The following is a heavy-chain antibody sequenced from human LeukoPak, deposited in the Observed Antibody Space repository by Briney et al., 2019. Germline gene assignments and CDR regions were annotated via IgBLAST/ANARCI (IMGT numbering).Heavy chain of an antibody. CDR3: ARRLKDGGSSTSCYTGRLCDY. D-gene: IGHD2-2*02. Sequence: ASVKVSCKASGYTFTNYDINWVRQATGQGLEWMGWMNPNSGNTGYAQKFQGRVTITRNTSISTAYMELSSLRSEDTAVYYCARRLKDGGSSTSCYTGRLCDYWGQGTLVTVSS. J-gene: IGHJ4*02. CDR2: MNPNSGNT. V-gene: IGHV1-8*03. CDR1: GYTFTNYD.